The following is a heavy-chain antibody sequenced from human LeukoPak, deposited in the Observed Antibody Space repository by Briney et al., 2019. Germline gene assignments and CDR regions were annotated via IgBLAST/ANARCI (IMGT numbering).Heavy chain of an antibody. D-gene: IGHD2-21*01. J-gene: IGHJ6*03. CDR2: IYHSGNT. Sequence: SETLSLTCTVSGGSISSDNWWNWVRQPPGKGLEWIGDIYHSGNTNYNPSLESRVTIAVDKSKNQFSLKLTSVTAADTAMYFCARGLPYSMDVWGRGTTVTVSS. CDR3: ARGLPYSMDV. CDR1: GGSISSDNW. V-gene: IGHV4-4*02.